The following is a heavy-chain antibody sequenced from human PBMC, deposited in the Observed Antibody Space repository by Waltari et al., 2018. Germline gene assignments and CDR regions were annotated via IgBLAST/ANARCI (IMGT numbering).Heavy chain of an antibody. V-gene: IGHV1-69*02. J-gene: IGHJ4*02. CDR3: ARVVGYCSSTSCPYYFDY. CDR2: VIPILGIA. D-gene: IGHD2-2*01. CDR1: GGTFSSYT. Sequence: QVQLVQSGAEVKKPGSSVQVSCKASGGTFSSYTISWVRQAPGQGREWMGRVIPILGIANYEQKFQGRVTITADKSTSTAYMELSSLRSEDTAVYYCARVVGYCSSTSCPYYFDYWGQGTLVTVSS.